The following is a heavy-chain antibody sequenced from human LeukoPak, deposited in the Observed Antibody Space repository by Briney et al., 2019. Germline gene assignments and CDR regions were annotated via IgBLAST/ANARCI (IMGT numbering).Heavy chain of an antibody. V-gene: IGHV3-21*01. CDR2: ISSSSSYI. CDR3: ARGNPPELRLWQLQYYYYYMDV. CDR1: GFTFSSYS. J-gene: IGHJ6*03. D-gene: IGHD1-7*01. Sequence: GGSLRLSCAASGFTFSSYSMNWVRQAPGKGLEWVSSISSSSSYIYYADSVKGRFTISRDNAKNSLYLQMNSLRAEDTAVYYCARGNPPELRLWQLQYYYYYMDVWGKGTTVTVSS.